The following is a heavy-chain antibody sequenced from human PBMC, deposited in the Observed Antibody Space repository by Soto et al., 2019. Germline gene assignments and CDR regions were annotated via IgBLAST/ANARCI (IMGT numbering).Heavy chain of an antibody. CDR3: ARGTPIVGATLDRFDY. CDR1: GYTFTSYY. D-gene: IGHD1-26*01. V-gene: IGHV1-46*01. J-gene: IGHJ4*02. Sequence: ASVKVSCKAPGYTFTSYYMHWVRQAPGQGLEWMGIINPSGGSTSYAQKFQGRVTMTRDTSTSTVYMELSSLRSEDTAVYYCARGTPIVGATLDRFDYWGQGTLVTVSS. CDR2: INPSGGST.